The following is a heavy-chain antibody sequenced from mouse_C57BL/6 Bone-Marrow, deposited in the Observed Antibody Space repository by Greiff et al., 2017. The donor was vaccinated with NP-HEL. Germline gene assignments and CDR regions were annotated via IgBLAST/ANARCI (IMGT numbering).Heavy chain of an antibody. Sequence: EVKLVESGGGLVKPGGSLKLSCAASGFTFSSYAMSWVRQTPEKRLEWVATISDGGSYTYYPDNVKGRFTISRDNAKNNLYLQMSHLKSEDTSMYYCAFYPHYWCQGTSVTVSS. CDR1: GFTFSSYA. D-gene: IGHD2-1*01. CDR3: AFYPHY. J-gene: IGHJ4*01. CDR2: ISDGGSYT. V-gene: IGHV5-4*03.